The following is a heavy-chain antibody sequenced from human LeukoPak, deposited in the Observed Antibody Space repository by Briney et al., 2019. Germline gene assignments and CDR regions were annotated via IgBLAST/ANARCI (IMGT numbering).Heavy chain of an antibody. J-gene: IGHJ6*02. CDR1: GGSISSSSYY. Sequence: SETLSLTCTVSGGSISSSSYYWGWIRQPPGKGLEWIGYIYTSGSTNYNPSLKSRVTISVDTSKNQFSLKLSSVTAADTAVYYCARWRPVTARPYYYYYGMDVWGQGTTVTVSS. CDR3: ARWRPVTARPYYYYYGMDV. V-gene: IGHV4-61*05. CDR2: IYTSGST. D-gene: IGHD2-21*02.